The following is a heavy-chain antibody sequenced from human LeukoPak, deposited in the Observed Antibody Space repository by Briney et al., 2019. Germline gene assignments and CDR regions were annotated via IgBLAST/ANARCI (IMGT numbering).Heavy chain of an antibody. V-gene: IGHV1-69*02. Sequence: ASVKVSCKASGYTFTSYYMHWVRQAPGQGLEWMGRIIPILGIANYAQKFQGRVTITADKSTSTAYMGLSSLRSEDTAVYYCARTGPYDFWSGYYSNYYYYGMDVWGQGTTVTASS. CDR2: IIPILGIA. J-gene: IGHJ6*02. CDR3: ARTGPYDFWSGYYSNYYYYGMDV. CDR1: GYTFTSYY. D-gene: IGHD3-3*01.